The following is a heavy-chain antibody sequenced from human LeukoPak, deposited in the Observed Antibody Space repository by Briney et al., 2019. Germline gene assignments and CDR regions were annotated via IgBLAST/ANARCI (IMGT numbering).Heavy chain of an antibody. D-gene: IGHD3-3*01. V-gene: IGHV3-30*18. J-gene: IGHJ5*02. CDR3: AKVSDHTNDFWSGYPSTGPFDN. Sequence: GGSLRLSCAASGFTFSTYGMHWVCQAPGKGLEWVAVISYDGSNKYYADSVKGRFTISRDNSKNTLYLQLNRLRAEDTAVYFCAKVSDHTNDFWSGYPSTGPFDNWGQGTLVTVSS. CDR1: GFTFSTYG. CDR2: ISYDGSNK.